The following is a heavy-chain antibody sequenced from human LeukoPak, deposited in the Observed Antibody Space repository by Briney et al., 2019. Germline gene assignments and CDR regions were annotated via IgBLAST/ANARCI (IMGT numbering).Heavy chain of an antibody. V-gene: IGHV3-7*01. Sequence: GGSLRLSCSASGFNLGSDWMTWVRQAPGKGLEWVANIRQDGGEEYYVDSVKGRFTISRDNAKNSLYLQMNSLRAEDTAVYYCARDKVSAYYCVSGTCYYDAFDIWGQGTMVTVSS. CDR3: ARDKVSAYYCVSGTCYYDAFDI. D-gene: IGHD3-10*01. CDR1: GFNLGSDW. J-gene: IGHJ3*02. CDR2: IRQDGGEE.